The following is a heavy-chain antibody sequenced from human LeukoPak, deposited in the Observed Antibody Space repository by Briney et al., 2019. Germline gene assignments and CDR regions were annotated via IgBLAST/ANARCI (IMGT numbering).Heavy chain of an antibody. Sequence: SETLSLTCTVSGDSISSSGYYWGWIRQPPGKGLDWIGSMYYSGSTYYKPSLKSRVTISVDTSKNQLSLKLSSVTAADTAVYYCARHPYSWNDFHPLHFDYWGQGTLVTVSS. CDR1: GDSISSSGYY. D-gene: IGHD1-1*01. CDR2: MYYSGST. CDR3: ARHPYSWNDFHPLHFDY. J-gene: IGHJ4*02. V-gene: IGHV4-39*01.